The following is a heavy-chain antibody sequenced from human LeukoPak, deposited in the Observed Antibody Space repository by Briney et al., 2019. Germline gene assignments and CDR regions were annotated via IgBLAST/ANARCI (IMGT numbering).Heavy chain of an antibody. CDR3: AKESGNDWSYDY. D-gene: IGHD4-23*01. CDR2: ISSDVSNE. CDR1: GFTFSNYA. V-gene: IGHV3-30*04. Sequence: GGSLRLSCAASGFTFSNYALHWVRQTPGKGLEWVAIISSDVSNEYYADPVKGRFTISRDNSKNTLYLQMNSLRAEDTAVYYCAKESGNDWSYDYWGQGTLVTVSS. J-gene: IGHJ4*02.